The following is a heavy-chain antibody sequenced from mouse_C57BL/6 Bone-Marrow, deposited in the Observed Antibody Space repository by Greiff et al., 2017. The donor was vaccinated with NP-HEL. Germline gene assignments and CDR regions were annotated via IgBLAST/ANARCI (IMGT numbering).Heavy chain of an antibody. CDR1: GYTFTSYW. D-gene: IGHD1-1*01. CDR2: IYPGSGST. CDR3: ASRLSSYIDY. V-gene: IGHV1-55*01. J-gene: IGHJ2*01. Sequence: QVQLKESGAELVKPGASVKMSCKASGYTFTSYWITWVKQRPGQGLEWIGDIYPGSGSTNYNEKFQSKATLTVDTSSSTAYMQLSSLTSEDSAVYYCASRLSSYIDYWGQGTTLTVSS.